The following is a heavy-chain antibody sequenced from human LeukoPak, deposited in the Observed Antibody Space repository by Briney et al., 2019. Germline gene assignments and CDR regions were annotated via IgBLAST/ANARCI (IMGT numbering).Heavy chain of an antibody. CDR1: GFTFSDYY. Sequence: GGXXRLSCAASGFTFSDYYVSWIRQAAGKGLEWVSYISDSGSTIKYADSVKGRFAISRDNAKNSVYLQMSSLRAEDTAVYYCARGISKNDYWGQGTLVTVSS. CDR2: ISDSGSTI. CDR3: ARGISKNDY. J-gene: IGHJ4*02. V-gene: IGHV3-11*04.